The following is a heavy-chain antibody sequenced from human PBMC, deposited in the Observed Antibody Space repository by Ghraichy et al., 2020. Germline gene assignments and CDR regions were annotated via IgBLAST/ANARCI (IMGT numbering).Heavy chain of an antibody. Sequence: GESLNISCTASGFTFRSYSMNRVRQAPGKGLEWVSFISSSSSYIYFADSVKGRFTISRDNAQNSLFLQMNSLRAEDTAVYYCAREKGVAVAGTDYWGQGTLVTVSS. J-gene: IGHJ4*02. D-gene: IGHD6-19*01. CDR1: GFTFRSYS. CDR3: AREKGVAVAGTDY. CDR2: ISSSSSYI. V-gene: IGHV3-21*01.